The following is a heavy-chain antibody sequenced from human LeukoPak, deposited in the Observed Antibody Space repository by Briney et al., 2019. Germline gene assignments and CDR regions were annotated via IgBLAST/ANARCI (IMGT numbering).Heavy chain of an antibody. Sequence: SSVKVSCKASGGSFSSYTISWVRQAPGQGLEWVGRIIPILGIANYSHKFQGRVTITADKSTSTAYMELSSLRSEDTAVYYCARTGDSGYDIYYFDYWGQGTLVTVSS. CDR3: ARTGDSGYDIYYFDY. J-gene: IGHJ4*02. D-gene: IGHD5-12*01. CDR1: GGSFSSYT. V-gene: IGHV1-69*02. CDR2: IIPILGIA.